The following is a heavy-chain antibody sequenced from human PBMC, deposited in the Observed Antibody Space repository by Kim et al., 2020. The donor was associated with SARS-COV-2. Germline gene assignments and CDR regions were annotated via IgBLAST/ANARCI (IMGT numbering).Heavy chain of an antibody. D-gene: IGHD1-26*01. Sequence: SETLSLTCTVSGGSISSYYWIWIRQPPGKGLEWIGYIYYSGSTNYNPSLKSRVTISVDTSKNQFSLKLSSVTAADTAVYYCARREDYMDVWGKGTTVTVSS. J-gene: IGHJ6*03. CDR2: IYYSGST. V-gene: IGHV4-59*08. CDR1: GGSISSYY. CDR3: ARREDYMDV.